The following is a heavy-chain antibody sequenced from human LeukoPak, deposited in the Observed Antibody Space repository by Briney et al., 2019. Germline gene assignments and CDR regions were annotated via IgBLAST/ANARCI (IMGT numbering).Heavy chain of an antibody. Sequence: PSETLSLTCTVSGGSISSSSYYWGWIRQPPGKGLEWIGSIYYSGSTYYNPSLKSRVTISVDTSKNQFSLKLSSVTAADTAVYYCARAGSIAAAGTFDYWGQGTLVTVSS. J-gene: IGHJ4*02. D-gene: IGHD6-13*01. V-gene: IGHV4-39*07. CDR3: ARAGSIAAAGTFDY. CDR2: IYYSGST. CDR1: GGSISSSSYY.